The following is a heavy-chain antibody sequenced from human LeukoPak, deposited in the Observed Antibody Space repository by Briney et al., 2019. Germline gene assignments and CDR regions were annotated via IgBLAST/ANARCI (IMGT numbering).Heavy chain of an antibody. D-gene: IGHD3-10*02. CDR1: GGSISSSSYY. V-gene: IGHV4-39*01. CDR2: IYYSGST. Sequence: SETLSLTCTVSGGSISSSSYYWGWIRQPPGKGLEWIGSIYYSGSTYYNPSLKSRVTISVDTSKNQFSLKLSSVTAADTAVYYCARLFVRSDHAFDIWGQGTMVTVSS. CDR3: ARLFVRSDHAFDI. J-gene: IGHJ3*02.